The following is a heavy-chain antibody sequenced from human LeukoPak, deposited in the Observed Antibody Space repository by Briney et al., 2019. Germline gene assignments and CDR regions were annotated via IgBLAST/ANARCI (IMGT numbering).Heavy chain of an antibody. CDR2: ISTSSDQR. CDR1: GYTFTSFG. J-gene: IGHJ4*02. Sequence: GASVKVSCKASGYTFTSFGIAWVQQAPGQGLEWVGWISTSSDQRRYAHMLQDRVTMTTDTSTSTAYMELRSLRSDDAGVYYCARDTNWQRDYWGQGTLVTISS. V-gene: IGHV1-18*01. D-gene: IGHD6-25*01. CDR3: ARDTNWQRDY.